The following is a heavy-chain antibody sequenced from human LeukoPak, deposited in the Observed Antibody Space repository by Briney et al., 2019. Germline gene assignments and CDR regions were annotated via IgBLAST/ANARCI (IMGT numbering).Heavy chain of an antibody. CDR3: ATDYDILTGRPDY. J-gene: IGHJ4*02. D-gene: IGHD3-9*01. CDR1: GFTFSSYA. CDR2: ISGSGGST. Sequence: GGSLRLSCAASGFTFSSYAMSGVREAPGKGLEWVSAISGSGGSTYYADSVKGRFTISRDNSKNTLYLQMNSLRAEDTAVYYCATDYDILTGRPDYWGQGTLVTVSS. V-gene: IGHV3-23*01.